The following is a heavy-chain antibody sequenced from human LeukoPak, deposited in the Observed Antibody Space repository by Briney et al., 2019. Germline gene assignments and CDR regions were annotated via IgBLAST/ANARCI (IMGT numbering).Heavy chain of an antibody. CDR2: IYYSGST. V-gene: IGHV4-39*07. Sequence: ASETLSLTCTVSGGSISSSSYYWGWIRQPPGKGLEWIGSIYYSGSTYYNPSLKSRVTISVDTSKNQYSLKLSSVTAADTAVYYCARDRSPAYCGGDCYWANAFDIWGQGTMVTVSS. D-gene: IGHD2-21*02. CDR3: ARDRSPAYCGGDCYWANAFDI. J-gene: IGHJ3*02. CDR1: GGSISSSSYY.